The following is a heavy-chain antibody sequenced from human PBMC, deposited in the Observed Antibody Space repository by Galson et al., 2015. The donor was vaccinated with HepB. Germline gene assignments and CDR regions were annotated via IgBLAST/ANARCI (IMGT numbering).Heavy chain of an antibody. CDR2: ISADKGHT. CDR3: AAVKWNYGVADGTWFDP. D-gene: IGHD1-7*01. Sequence: SVKVSCKAYGHSFTTYGFTWVRQAPGQGPEWMGWISADKGHTDYAQKLQGRVTMTTNTSTTTAYMELRNLRSDDTAVYYCAAVKWNYGVADGTWFDPWGQGTLVTASS. V-gene: IGHV1-18*04. J-gene: IGHJ5*02. CDR1: GHSFTTYG.